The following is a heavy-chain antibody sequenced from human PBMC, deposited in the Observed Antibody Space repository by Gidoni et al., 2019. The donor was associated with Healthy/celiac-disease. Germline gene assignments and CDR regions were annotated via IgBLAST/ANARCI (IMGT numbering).Heavy chain of an antibody. CDR1: GFTFSSDW. CDR2: IKQDGSEK. D-gene: IGHD3-10*01. V-gene: IGHV3-7*01. J-gene: IGHJ6*02. Sequence: EVQLVESGGGLVQPGGSLRLSCAASGFTFSSDWMSWVRQAPGKGLEWVANIKQDGSEKYYLDSVKGRFTISRDNAKNALYLQMNSLRAEDTAVYYCAREREEYYYYYYGMDVWGQGTTVTVSS. CDR3: AREREEYYYYYYGMDV.